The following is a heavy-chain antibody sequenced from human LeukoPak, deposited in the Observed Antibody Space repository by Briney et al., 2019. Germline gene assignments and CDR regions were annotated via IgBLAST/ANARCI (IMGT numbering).Heavy chain of an antibody. Sequence: AGGSLRLSCAAFGFTFSSYAMHWVRQAPGKGLEWVALISYDGSNKFYADSVKGRFTISRDNSRNTLYLQMNSLRVEDTAVFYCARVSEDWFTCRSGICPIEYWGQGSLVTVSS. J-gene: IGHJ4*02. D-gene: IGHD2-15*01. CDR3: ARVSEDWFTCRSGICPIEY. V-gene: IGHV3-30*04. CDR1: GFTFSSYA. CDR2: ISYDGSNK.